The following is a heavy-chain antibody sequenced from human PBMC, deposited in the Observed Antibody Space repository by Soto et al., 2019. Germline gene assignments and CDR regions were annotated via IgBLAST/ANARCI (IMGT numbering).Heavy chain of an antibody. V-gene: IGHV3-23*01. CDR2: ISGRGAST. CDR1: GFTFSSYG. D-gene: IGHD3-9*01. J-gene: IGHJ4*02. CDR3: AKAKYDILTEYYFDY. Sequence: GGSLRLSCAASGFTFSSYGMNWVRQAPGKGLEWVSAISGRGASTYYADSVKGRFTISRDNSKNTLYLQMNSLRAEDTAVYYCAKAKYDILTEYYFDYWGQGTLVTVSS.